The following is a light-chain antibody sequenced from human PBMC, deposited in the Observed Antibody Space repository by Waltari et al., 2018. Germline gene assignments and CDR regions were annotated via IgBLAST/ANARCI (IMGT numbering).Light chain of an antibody. Sequence: QSVLTQAPSMSGAPGQRVTISCTGDDSNVASFGVNWYQHLHGRVPKRLIYETTQRPSGVPGRFSGAKSCTSASLAIEGLQPEDEGDYYCQSYDNSLRGSVLFGGGTKVTV. V-gene: IGLV1-40*01. CDR2: ETT. CDR3: QSYDNSLRGSVL. J-gene: IGLJ3*02. CDR1: DSNVASFG.